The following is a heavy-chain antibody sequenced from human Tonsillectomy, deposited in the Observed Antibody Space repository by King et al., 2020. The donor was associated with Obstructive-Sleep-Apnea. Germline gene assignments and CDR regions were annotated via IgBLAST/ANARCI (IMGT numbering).Heavy chain of an antibody. V-gene: IGHV1-2*04. Sequence: VQLVESGAEVKKPGASVKVSCKSCGYTFTGYYIYWVRQAPGQGLEWMGWIDPSSGDTNYARNFQGWVTMTRDTSTSTAYMELSRLRSDDTAVYYCARERDGYNSLYYWGWGTLVTVSS. CDR1: GYTFTGYY. D-gene: IGHD5-24*01. J-gene: IGHJ4*02. CDR3: ARERDGYNSLYY. CDR2: IDPSSGDT.